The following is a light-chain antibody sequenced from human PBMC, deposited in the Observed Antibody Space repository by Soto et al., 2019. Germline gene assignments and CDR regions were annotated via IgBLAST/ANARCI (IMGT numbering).Light chain of an antibody. V-gene: IGLV2-14*01. CDR3: SSYTGSSTLV. Sequence: QSVLTQPASVSGSPGQSITISCTGTSSDVGGYNYVSWYQQHPGKASKLMIYDVSNRPSEVSNRFPGSKSGNTASLTISRLQAEDEADYYCSSYTGSSTLVFGNGTKLTV. CDR2: DVS. J-gene: IGLJ1*01. CDR1: SSDVGGYNY.